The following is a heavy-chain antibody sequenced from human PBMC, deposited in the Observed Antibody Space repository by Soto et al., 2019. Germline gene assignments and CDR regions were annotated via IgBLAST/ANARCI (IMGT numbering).Heavy chain of an antibody. V-gene: IGHV3-7*01. D-gene: IGHD6-19*01. CDR1: GFTFSTYW. CDR2: IKRDGGDT. CDR3: ARLYPGSGWPYHYYGMDV. J-gene: IGHJ6*02. Sequence: GGSLRLSCAASGFTFSTYWMSWVRQAPGKGLEWVANIKRDGGDTYYVDSVKGRFTIPRDNAENSLYLQMNSLRAEDTAVYYCARLYPGSGWPYHYYGMDVWGQGTTVTVSS.